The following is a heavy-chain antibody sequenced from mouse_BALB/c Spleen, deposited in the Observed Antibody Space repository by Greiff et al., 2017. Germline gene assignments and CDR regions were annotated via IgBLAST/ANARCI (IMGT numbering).Heavy chain of an antibody. CDR3: ARFHYYGYYFDY. D-gene: IGHD1-2*01. CDR2: INPNNGGT. Sequence: EVQLQQSGPELVKPGASVKIPCKASGYTFTDYNLDWVKQSHGKSLEWIGDINPNNGGTIYNQKFKGKATLTVDKSSSTAYMELRSLTSEDTAVYYCARFHYYGYYFDYWGQGTTLTVSS. CDR1: GYTFTDYN. V-gene: IGHV1-18*01. J-gene: IGHJ2*01.